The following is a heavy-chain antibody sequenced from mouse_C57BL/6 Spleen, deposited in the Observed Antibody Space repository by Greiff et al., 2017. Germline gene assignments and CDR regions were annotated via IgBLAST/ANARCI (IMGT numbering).Heavy chain of an antibody. D-gene: IGHD3-2*02. CDR3: ARPETAQVSWFAD. J-gene: IGHJ3*01. V-gene: IGHV1-53*01. Sequence: QVQLQQPGTELVKPGASVKLSCKASGYTFTSYWMHWVKQRPGQGLEWIGNINPSYGGTNYNEKFKSKATLTVDKSSSTAYMQLSSLTSEESAVYYCARPETAQVSWFADWGQGTLVTVSA. CDR2: INPSYGGT. CDR1: GYTFTSYW.